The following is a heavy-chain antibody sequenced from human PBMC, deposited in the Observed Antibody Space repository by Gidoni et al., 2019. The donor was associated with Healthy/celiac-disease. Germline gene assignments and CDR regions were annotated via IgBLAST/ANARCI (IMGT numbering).Heavy chain of an antibody. V-gene: IGHV3-23*01. CDR1: GFTFSSYA. D-gene: IGHD6-19*01. CDR3: AKSPRIIAVAGSEYFQH. CDR2: ISGRGGST. J-gene: IGHJ1*01. Sequence: EVQLLESGGGLVQPGGSLRLSCAASGFTFSSYAMSWVRQAPGKGLAWVSAISGRGGSTYYADSVKGRFTISRDNSKNTLYLQMNSLRAEDTAVYYCAKSPRIIAVAGSEYFQHWGQGTLVTVSS.